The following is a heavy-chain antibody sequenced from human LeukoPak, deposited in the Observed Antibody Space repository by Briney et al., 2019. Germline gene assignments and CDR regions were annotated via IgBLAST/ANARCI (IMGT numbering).Heavy chain of an antibody. Sequence: SETLSLTCTVSGYSISSGYYWGWIRQPPGKELEGIGSIYHSGSTSYNPSPKSRVTISLDTSKNQFSLKLSSVTAADTAVYYCAREQRGSEFDYWGQGTLVTVSS. CDR1: GYSISSGYY. CDR3: AREQRGSEFDY. CDR2: IYHSGST. D-gene: IGHD1-26*01. J-gene: IGHJ4*02. V-gene: IGHV4-38-2*02.